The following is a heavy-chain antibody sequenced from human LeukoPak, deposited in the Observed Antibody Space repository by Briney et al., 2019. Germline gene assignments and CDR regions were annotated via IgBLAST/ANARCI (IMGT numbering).Heavy chain of an antibody. D-gene: IGHD3-10*01. CDR3: ARDYYGSGSYYTAVPDY. Sequence: GRSLRLSCAASGFTFSSYGMLWVRQAPGKGLEWVSVIWYDGSNKYYADSVKGRFTISRDNSKNTLYLQMNSLRAEDTAVYYCARDYYGSGSYYTAVPDYWGQGTLVTVSS. CDR2: IWYDGSNK. V-gene: IGHV3-33*01. CDR1: GFTFSSYG. J-gene: IGHJ4*02.